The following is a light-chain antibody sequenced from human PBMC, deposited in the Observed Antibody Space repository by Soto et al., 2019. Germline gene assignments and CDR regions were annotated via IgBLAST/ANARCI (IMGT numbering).Light chain of an antibody. CDR3: LQHDDSPFT. CDR1: QTIRSNF. CDR2: GAS. V-gene: IGKV3-20*01. J-gene: IGKJ3*01. Sequence: EIVLIQSPGALSLSPGERATLSCRASQTIRSNFLAWYQHKPGQAPRLLIYGASTTATGIPDRFSGSGSGTEFTLTISRLEPEDFAVYFCLQHDDSPFTFGPGTKVDI.